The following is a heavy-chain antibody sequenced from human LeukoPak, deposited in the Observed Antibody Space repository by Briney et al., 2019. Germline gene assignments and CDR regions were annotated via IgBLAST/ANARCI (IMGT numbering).Heavy chain of an antibody. D-gene: IGHD5-18*01. V-gene: IGHV3-21*01. CDR3: ARNKKGDRYTYGHDY. Sequence: GGSLRLSCAASGFTFSSYSMNWVRQAPGKGLEWVSSISSSSSYIYYADSVKGRFTISRDNAMNSLYLQMNSLRAEDTAVYYCARNKKGDRYTYGHDYWGQGTLVTVSS. J-gene: IGHJ4*02. CDR1: GFTFSSYS. CDR2: ISSSSSYI.